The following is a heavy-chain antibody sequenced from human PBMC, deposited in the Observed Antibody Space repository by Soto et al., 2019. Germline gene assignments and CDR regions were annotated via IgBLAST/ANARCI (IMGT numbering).Heavy chain of an antibody. V-gene: IGHV4-59*01. CDR1: GGSISSYY. CDR2: IYYSGST. Sequence: SETLSLTCTVSGGSISSYYWSWIRQPPGKGLEWIGYIYYSGSTNYNPSLKSRVTISVDTSKNQFSLKLSSVTAADTAVYYCARDLSSAGYYYYMDVWGKGTTVTVSS. CDR3: ARDLSSAGYYYYMDV. D-gene: IGHD3-16*02. J-gene: IGHJ6*03.